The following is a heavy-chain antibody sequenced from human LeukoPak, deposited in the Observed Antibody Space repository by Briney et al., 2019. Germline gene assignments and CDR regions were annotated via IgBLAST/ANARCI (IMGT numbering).Heavy chain of an antibody. CDR2: IRYDGSNK. CDR1: GFTFSSYG. CDR3: AKVGGAMVRGVLLIKYYFDS. J-gene: IGHJ4*02. Sequence: PGGSLRLSCTASGFTFSSYGMHWVRQAPGKGLEWVAFIRYDGSNKYYADSVKGRFAISRDNSKNALYLQMNSLRAEDTAVYYCAKVGGAMVRGVLLIKYYFDSWGQGTLVTVSS. V-gene: IGHV3-30*02. D-gene: IGHD3-10*01.